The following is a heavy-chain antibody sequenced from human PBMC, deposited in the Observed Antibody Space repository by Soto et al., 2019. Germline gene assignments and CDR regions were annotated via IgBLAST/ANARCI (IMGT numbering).Heavy chain of an antibody. CDR3: ARCVLGTSCYNP. Sequence: QVQLQESGPGLVKPSVTLSLTCAVSGGSLTSSNWWSWVRQPPGKGREWIGEIHHTGSTNYNPSLQSRVTISVDKSKNGLSVKLSSVTAADTAVYYCARCVLGTSCYNPWGQGTLVTVSS. CDR1: GGSLTSSNW. D-gene: IGHD2-2*02. V-gene: IGHV4-4*02. J-gene: IGHJ5*02. CDR2: IHHTGST.